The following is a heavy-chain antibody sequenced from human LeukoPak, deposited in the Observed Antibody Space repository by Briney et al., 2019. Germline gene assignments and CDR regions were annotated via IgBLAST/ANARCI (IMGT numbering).Heavy chain of an antibody. CDR2: MNPNSGNT. Sequence: ASVKVSCKASGYTFTSYDINWVRQATGQGLEWMGWMNPNSGNTGYAQKFQGRVTITADKSTSTAYMELSSLRSEDTAVYYCARNHYYDSSGDYWGQGTLVTVSS. V-gene: IGHV1-8*01. CDR3: ARNHYYDSSGDY. CDR1: GYTFTSYD. J-gene: IGHJ4*02. D-gene: IGHD3-22*01.